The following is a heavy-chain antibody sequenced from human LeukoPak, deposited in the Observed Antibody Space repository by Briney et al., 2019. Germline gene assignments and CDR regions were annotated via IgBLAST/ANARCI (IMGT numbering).Heavy chain of an antibody. CDR2: VSYSGST. CDR3: ARDLGGNSPFDY. J-gene: IGHJ4*02. D-gene: IGHD4-23*01. V-gene: IGHV4-59*01. CDR1: GGSISSYY. Sequence: SETLSLTCTVSGGSISSYYWSWIRQPPGKGLEWIGCVSYSGSTNYNPSLKSRVTISVDTSKNQFSLKLSSVTAADTAVYYCARDLGGNSPFDYWGQGTLVTVSS.